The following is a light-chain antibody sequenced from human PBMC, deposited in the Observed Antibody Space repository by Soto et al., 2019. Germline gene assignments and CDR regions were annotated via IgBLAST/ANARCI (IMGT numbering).Light chain of an antibody. V-gene: IGLV2-14*01. J-gene: IGLJ1*01. CDR3: SSYTTSSTLEV. Sequence: QAVVTQPASVSGSPGQSITISCTGTSSDVGGYNYVSWYQQHPGKAPKLMIYDVSNRPSGVSNRFSGSKSGNTASLTISGLRAEDEADYYCSSYTTSSTLEVFGTGTKVTVL. CDR1: SSDVGGYNY. CDR2: DVS.